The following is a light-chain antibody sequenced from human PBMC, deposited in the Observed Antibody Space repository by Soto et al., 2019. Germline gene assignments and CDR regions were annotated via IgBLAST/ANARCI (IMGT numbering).Light chain of an antibody. CDR3: QKYNSAPSLT. V-gene: IGKV1-27*01. J-gene: IGKJ4*01. CDR2: AAS. CDR1: QGISNF. Sequence: DIQMTQSPSSLSASVGDRVTITCRASQGISNFLAWYQQRPGKVPKVLIYAASTLQSGVPSRFSGSGSGTDFTLTICSLQPEDVATYYCQKYNSAPSLTFGGGTKVEIK.